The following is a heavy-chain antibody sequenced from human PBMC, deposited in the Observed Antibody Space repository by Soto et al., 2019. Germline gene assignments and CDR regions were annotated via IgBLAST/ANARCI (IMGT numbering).Heavy chain of an antibody. CDR1: GGSFISYA. D-gene: IGHD1-26*01. Sequence: SVKVSNTASGGSFISYAIIWVRQAPGQGLEWMGGIIPIFGTANYAQKFQGRVTITADESTSTAYMELSSLRSEDTAVYYCENRGLVGATYFDYWGQGTLVTVSS. CDR2: IIPIFGTA. J-gene: IGHJ4*02. CDR3: ENRGLVGATYFDY. V-gene: IGHV1-69*13.